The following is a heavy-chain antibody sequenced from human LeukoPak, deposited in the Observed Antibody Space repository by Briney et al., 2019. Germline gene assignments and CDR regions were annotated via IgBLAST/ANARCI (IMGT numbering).Heavy chain of an antibody. CDR3: ARALGYCSGGSCTRGYNWFDP. Sequence: SETLSLTCTVSGGSISSSDYYWGWIRQPPGKGLEWIGGIYYGGSTYYNPSLKSRVTISVDTSMNQFSLKLSFVTTADTAVYYCARALGYCSGGSCTRGYNWFDPWGQGTLVTVPS. D-gene: IGHD2-15*01. V-gene: IGHV4-39*01. CDR1: GGSISSSDYY. CDR2: IYYGGST. J-gene: IGHJ5*02.